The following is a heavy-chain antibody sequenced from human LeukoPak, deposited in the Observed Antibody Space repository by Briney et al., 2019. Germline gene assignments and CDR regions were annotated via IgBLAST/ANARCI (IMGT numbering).Heavy chain of an antibody. Sequence: SGPTLVNPTQTLTLTCTFSGFSLSTSGVGVGWIRQPPGKALEWLALIYWNDDKRYSPSLKSRLTITKDTSKNQVVLTMTNMDPVDTAKYYCEHTPPDPVVVVIAPPHFHYWRQGNLVTVSS. V-gene: IGHV2-5*01. CDR1: GFSLSTSGVG. CDR2: IYWNDDK. CDR3: EHTPPDPVVVVIAPPHFHY. J-gene: IGHJ4*02. D-gene: IGHD2-21*01.